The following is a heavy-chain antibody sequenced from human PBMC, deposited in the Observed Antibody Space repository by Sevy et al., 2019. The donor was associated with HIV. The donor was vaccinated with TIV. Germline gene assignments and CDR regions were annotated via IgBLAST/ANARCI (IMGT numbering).Heavy chain of an antibody. V-gene: IGHV3-23*01. Sequence: GGSLRLPCAASGFPFSNYAMSWIRQAPGKGLEWVSTLIGGGSRTYYADSVTGRFTISRDNSKNTLYLQMNSLRADDTAIYYCAKRRVQSGLSGGGANYGWDVCGHGTTVTVSS. CDR2: LIGGGSRT. D-gene: IGHD2-15*01. J-gene: IGHJ6*02. CDR1: GFPFSNYA. CDR3: AKRRVQSGLSGGGANYGWDV.